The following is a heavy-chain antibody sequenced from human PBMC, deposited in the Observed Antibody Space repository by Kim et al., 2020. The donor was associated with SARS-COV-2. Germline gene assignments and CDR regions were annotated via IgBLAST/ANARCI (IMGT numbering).Heavy chain of an antibody. CDR2: TYYRSKWYN. V-gene: IGHV6-1*01. CDR3: ARDPLYSSGWTGGYFDY. D-gene: IGHD6-19*01. CDR1: GDSVSSNSAA. J-gene: IGHJ4*02. Sequence: SQTLSLTCAISGDSVSSNSAAWNWIRQSPSRGLEWLGRTYYRSKWYNDYAVSVKSRITINPDTSKNQLSLQLNSVTPEDTAVYYCARDPLYSSGWTGGYFDYWGQGTLVTVSS.